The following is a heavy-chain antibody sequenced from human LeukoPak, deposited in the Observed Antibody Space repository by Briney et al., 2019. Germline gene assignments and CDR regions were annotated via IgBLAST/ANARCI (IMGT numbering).Heavy chain of an antibody. Sequence: SETLSLTCTVSGGSISSYYWSWIRQPPGQGLEWIGYIYYSGSANYNPSLKSRVTISVDTSKNQFSLNLTSVTAADTAVYYCASEYYDKLDCWGQGTLVTVSS. J-gene: IGHJ4*02. CDR2: IYYSGSA. CDR3: ASEYYDKLDC. V-gene: IGHV4-59*01. D-gene: IGHD3-22*01. CDR1: GGSISSYY.